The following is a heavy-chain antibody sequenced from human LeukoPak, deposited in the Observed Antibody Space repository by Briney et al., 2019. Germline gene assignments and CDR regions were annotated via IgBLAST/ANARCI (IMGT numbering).Heavy chain of an antibody. V-gene: IGHV3-48*02. CDR2: ISSSGTTV. CDR1: GFSFSTYS. D-gene: IGHD1-26*01. J-gene: IGHJ4*02. Sequence: GGSLRLSCAASGFSFSTYSMNWVRQAPGQGLECVSYISSSGTTVYYADSVKGRFTISRDNAKNSVFLQMNSLRDEDTAVYYCARLPGATSTTDFWGQGTLVTVSS. CDR3: ARLPGATSTTDF.